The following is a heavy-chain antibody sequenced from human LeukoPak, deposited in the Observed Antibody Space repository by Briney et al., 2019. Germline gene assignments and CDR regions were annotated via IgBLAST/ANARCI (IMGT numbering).Heavy chain of an antibody. V-gene: IGHV1-2*02. Sequence: ASVKVSCKASGYTFTGYYMHWVRQAPGQGLEWMGWINPNSGGTNYAQKFQGRVTMTRDTSISTAYMELSRLRSDDTAVYYCARGSALIMYYYDSSGYYSAFDIWGQGTMVTVSS. CDR2: INPNSGGT. CDR1: GYTFTGYY. CDR3: ARGSALIMYYYDSSGYYSAFDI. D-gene: IGHD3-22*01. J-gene: IGHJ3*02.